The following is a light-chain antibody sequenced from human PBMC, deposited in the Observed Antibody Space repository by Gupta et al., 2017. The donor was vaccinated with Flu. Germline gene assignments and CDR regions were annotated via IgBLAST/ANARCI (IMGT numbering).Light chain of an antibody. Sequence: QAALTQPPSASGPPGQSVAISCTGTSRDSGGNNYVSWYQQHPGKAPKLMSYEVNQRPSGVPDRFSGSKSANTASLTVSGLQAEDEADYYCCSYGINDVFGSGTKVTVL. CDR1: SRDSGGNNY. CDR2: EVN. J-gene: IGLJ1*01. CDR3: CSYGINDV. V-gene: IGLV2-8*01.